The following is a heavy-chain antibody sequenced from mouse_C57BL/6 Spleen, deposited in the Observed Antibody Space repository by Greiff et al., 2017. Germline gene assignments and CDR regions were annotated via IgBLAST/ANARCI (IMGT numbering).Heavy chain of an antibody. D-gene: IGHD1-1*01. CDR2: VYPGDGDT. Sequence: QVQLQQSGPELVKPGASVKISCKVSGYAFSSSWLNWVKQRPGKGLEGIGRVYPGDGDTNYNGKFKGKATLTADKSSSTAYMQLSSLTSEDAAVYYCARERNYYGSSYGYFDYWGQGTTLTVSS. J-gene: IGHJ2*01. CDR3: ARERNYYGSSYGYFDY. CDR1: GYAFSSSW. V-gene: IGHV1-82*01.